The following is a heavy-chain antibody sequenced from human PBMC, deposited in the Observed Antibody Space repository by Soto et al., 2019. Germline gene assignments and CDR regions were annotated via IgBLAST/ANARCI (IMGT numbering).Heavy chain of an antibody. V-gene: IGHV3-30*18. CDR2: ISYDGSNK. J-gene: IGHJ6*02. CDR3: AKDVYGSGSYYYYYYGMAV. Sequence: QVQLVESGGGVVQPGRSLRLSCAASGFTFSSYGMHWVRQAPGKGLEWVAVISYDGSNKYYADSVKGRFTISRDNSKNTLYLQMNSLRAEDTAVYYCAKDVYGSGSYYYYYYGMAVWGQGTTVTVSS. CDR1: GFTFSSYG. D-gene: IGHD3-10*01.